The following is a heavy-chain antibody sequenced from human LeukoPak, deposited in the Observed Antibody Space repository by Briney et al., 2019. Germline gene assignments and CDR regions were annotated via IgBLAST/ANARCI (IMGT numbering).Heavy chain of an antibody. CDR1: GYTFTGYY. CDR3: ASAVEWLLYYFDY. CDR2: INPNSGGT. Sequence: GASVNVSCKASGYTFTGYYMHWVRQAAGQGLEWMGWINPNSGGTNYAQKFQGRVTMTRDTSISTAYMELSRLRSDDTAVYYCASAVEWLLYYFDYWGQGTLVTVSS. D-gene: IGHD3-3*01. J-gene: IGHJ4*02. V-gene: IGHV1-2*02.